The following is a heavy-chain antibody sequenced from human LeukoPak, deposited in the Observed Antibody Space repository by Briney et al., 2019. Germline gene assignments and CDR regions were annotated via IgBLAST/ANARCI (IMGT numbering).Heavy chain of an antibody. D-gene: IGHD3-16*01. CDR1: GFTFSSYW. Sequence: SGGSLRLSCAASGFTFSSYWMNWARQAPGKGLEWVASINHNGNVNYYVDSVKGRFTISRDNAKNSLYLQMSNSRAEDTAAYFCARGGGLDVWGQGATVTVSS. CDR2: INHNGNVN. CDR3: ARGGGLDV. V-gene: IGHV3-7*03. J-gene: IGHJ6*02.